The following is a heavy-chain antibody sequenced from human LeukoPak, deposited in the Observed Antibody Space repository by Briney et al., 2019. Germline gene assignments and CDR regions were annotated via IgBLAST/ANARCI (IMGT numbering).Heavy chain of an antibody. CDR3: ARGSIQLWAQYYYYYMDV. J-gene: IGHJ6*03. D-gene: IGHD5-18*01. V-gene: IGHV4-59*01. CDR2: IYYSGST. Sequence: PSKTLSLTCTVSGGSISSYYWSWIRQPPGKGLEWIGYIYYSGSTNYNPSLKSRVTISVDTSKNQFSLKLSSVTAADTAVYYCARGSIQLWAQYYYYYMDVWGKGTTVTVSS. CDR1: GGSISSYY.